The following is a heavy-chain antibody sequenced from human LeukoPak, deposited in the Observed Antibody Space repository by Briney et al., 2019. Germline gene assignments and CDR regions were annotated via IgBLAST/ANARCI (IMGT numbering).Heavy chain of an antibody. V-gene: IGHV3-48*03. J-gene: IGHJ3*02. CDR3: ARARIVGAQRLRDAFDI. Sequence: GGSLRLSCAASGFSVSNYEMNWVRQAPGKGLEWVSYISTTGRTIYYADFVRGRFTISRDNARNSLFLQMNSLRAEDTAVYYCARARIVGAQRLRDAFDIWGQGTMVTVSS. D-gene: IGHD1-26*01. CDR2: ISTTGRTI. CDR1: GFSVSNYE.